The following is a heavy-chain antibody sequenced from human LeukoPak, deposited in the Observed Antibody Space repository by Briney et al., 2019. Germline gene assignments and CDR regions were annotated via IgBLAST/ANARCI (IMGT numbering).Heavy chain of an antibody. D-gene: IGHD3-10*01. J-gene: IGHJ4*02. CDR2: IYHRGSA. CDR3: ARGGTYYTSGSYLGY. V-gene: IGHV4-59*01. Sequence: SETLSLTCTVSGGSISTFYWSWIRQPPGKGLEWVGYIYHRGSATYNPSLKSRVAISLDTSKNQFSLKLSSVTAADTAVYYCARGGTYYTSGSYLGYWGQGTLVTVSS. CDR1: GGSISTFY.